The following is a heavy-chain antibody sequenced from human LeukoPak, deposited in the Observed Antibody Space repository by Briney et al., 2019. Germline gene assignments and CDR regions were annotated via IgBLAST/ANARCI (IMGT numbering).Heavy chain of an antibody. D-gene: IGHD1-26*01. CDR3: ARVGHLLPETKWELPPDYSWFDP. Sequence: QPGGSLRLSCAASGFTYSDYGMHWVRQAPGKGLEWVAIISYDGSNKYYADSVKGRFTISRDNSKNTLYLQMNSLRAEDTAVYYCARVGHLLPETKWELPPDYSWFDPWGQGTLVTVSS. J-gene: IGHJ5*02. V-gene: IGHV3-30*03. CDR2: ISYDGSNK. CDR1: GFTYSDYG.